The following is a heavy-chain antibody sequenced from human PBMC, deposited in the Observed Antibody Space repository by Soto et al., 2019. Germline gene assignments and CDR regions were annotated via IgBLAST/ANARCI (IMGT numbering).Heavy chain of an antibody. V-gene: IGHV4-39*01. Sequence: SETLSLTCTVSGGSISSSSYYWGWIRQPQGKGLEWIGSIYYSGSTYYNPSLKNRVTTTVDTSKKQFSLQIGSKTAADTAVYYCARQRIVVVPAAMWGSDYYYGMDVWGQGTTVT. D-gene: IGHD2-2*01. CDR3: ARQRIVVVPAAMWGSDYYYGMDV. CDR1: GGSISSSSYY. J-gene: IGHJ6*02. CDR2: IYYSGST.